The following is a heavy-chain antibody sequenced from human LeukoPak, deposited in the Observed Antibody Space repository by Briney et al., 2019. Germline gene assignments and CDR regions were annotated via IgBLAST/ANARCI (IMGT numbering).Heavy chain of an antibody. J-gene: IGHJ6*04. CDR2: ISHNGNNK. CDR3: AELGITMIGGV. Sequence: PGGSLRLSCAASGFIFSSYGIHWVRQAPGQGLEWVAVISHNGNNKYYADSVKGRSTISRDNSKNTLYLQMNSLRAEDTAVYYCAELGITMIGGVWGKGTTVTISS. CDR1: GFIFSSYG. V-gene: IGHV3-30*18. D-gene: IGHD3-10*02.